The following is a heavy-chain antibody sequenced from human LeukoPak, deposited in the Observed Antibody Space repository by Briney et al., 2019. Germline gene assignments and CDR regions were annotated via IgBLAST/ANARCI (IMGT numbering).Heavy chain of an antibody. J-gene: IGHJ6*03. V-gene: IGHV1-69*05. CDR3: ARGAAALDYMDV. CDR2: IIPIFGTA. D-gene: IGHD6-13*01. CDR1: GFTFTDYY. Sequence: GASVKVSCKASGFTFTDYYMHWVRQAPGQGLEWMGGIIPIFGTANYAQKFQGRVTITTDESTSTAYMELSSLRSEDTAVYYCARGAAALDYMDVWGKGTTVTVSS.